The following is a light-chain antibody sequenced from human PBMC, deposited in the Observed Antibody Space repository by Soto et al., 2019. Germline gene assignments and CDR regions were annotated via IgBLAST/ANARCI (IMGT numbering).Light chain of an antibody. CDR2: WAS. CDR3: QQYYSTPWT. Sequence: DIVMTQSPDSLAVSLGERSTINCKSSQSVLYSSNNKNYLAWYQQKPGQPPKLLIYWASTRESGVPDRVSGSGSGTDFTLTSSSLQAEDVAVYYCQQYYSTPWTFGQGTKVEFK. V-gene: IGKV4-1*01. CDR1: QSVLYSSNNKNY. J-gene: IGKJ1*01.